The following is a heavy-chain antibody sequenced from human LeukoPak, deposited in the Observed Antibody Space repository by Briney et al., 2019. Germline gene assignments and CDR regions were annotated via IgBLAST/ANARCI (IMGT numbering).Heavy chain of an antibody. V-gene: IGHV3-48*04. CDR3: VRASRGWYGDY. J-gene: IGHJ4*02. CDR2: ISSRGSAI. D-gene: IGHD6-19*01. CDR1: GFSFGFYS. Sequence: GGSLRLSCEASGFSFGFYSMNWVRQVPGKGPEWISYISSRGSAIEYADSVKGRFAISRDNDRNSLFLHMNSLRVDDTAVYYCVRASRGWYGDYWGQGALVTVSS.